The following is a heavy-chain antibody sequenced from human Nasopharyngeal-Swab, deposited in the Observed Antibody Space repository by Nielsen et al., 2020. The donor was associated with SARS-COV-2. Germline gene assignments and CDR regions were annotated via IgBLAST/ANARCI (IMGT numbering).Heavy chain of an antibody. J-gene: IGHJ4*02. CDR2: IYYSGST. CDR3: ARYGDYVGGDY. D-gene: IGHD4-17*01. CDR1: GGYVSSGGYY. V-gene: IGHV4-31*02. Sequence: SCTVSGGYVSSGGYYWSWIRQHPGKGLEWIGYIYYSGSTYYNPSLKSRVTISVDTSKNQFSLKLSSVTAADTAVYYCARYGDYVGGDYWGQGTLVTVSS.